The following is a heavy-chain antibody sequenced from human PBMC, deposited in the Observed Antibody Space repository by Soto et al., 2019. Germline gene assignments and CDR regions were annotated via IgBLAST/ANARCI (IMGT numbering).Heavy chain of an antibody. CDR2: ITPILGIP. D-gene: IGHD4-17*01. Sequence: QVQLVQSGAEVRKPGSSVKVSCTTFGAALSNHFISWVRLAPGQGLEWMGRITPILGIPNYSQNFQGRVTMTADRSTKTIYMELSSLRSDDTAVYYCARGVSVDYGVYNYWGQGTLVTVSS. V-gene: IGHV1-69*02. CDR1: GAALSNHF. CDR3: ARGVSVDYGVYNY. J-gene: IGHJ4*02.